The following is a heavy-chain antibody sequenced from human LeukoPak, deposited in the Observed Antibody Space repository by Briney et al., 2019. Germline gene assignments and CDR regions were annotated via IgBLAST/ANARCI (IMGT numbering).Heavy chain of an antibody. CDR3: ARDRTGTLDY. D-gene: IGHD7-27*01. Sequence: PSETLSLTCTVSSGSISTYYWSWIRQPPGKGLEWIGYMYDSGSTNYNPSLKGRVTISLDTSKNQFSLKLSSVTAADTAVYYCARDRTGTLDYWGQGTLVTVSS. CDR1: SGSISTYY. V-gene: IGHV4-59*01. J-gene: IGHJ4*02. CDR2: MYDSGST.